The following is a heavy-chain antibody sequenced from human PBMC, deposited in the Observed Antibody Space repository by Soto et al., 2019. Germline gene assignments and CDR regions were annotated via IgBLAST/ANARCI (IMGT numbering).Heavy chain of an antibody. CDR1: GFSFTSAW. CDR2: IKTNIDGGAT. CDR3: TTGRGGSAYVPGAY. Sequence: GGSLRLSCAASGFSFTSAWMNWVRQIPGKGLEWVGRIKTNIDGGATDYSAPVKGRFTISRDDSKDTVYLQMNSLKTEDTAVYYCTTGRGGSAYVPGAYWGQGALVTVSS. J-gene: IGHJ4*02. V-gene: IGHV3-15*07. D-gene: IGHD5-12*01.